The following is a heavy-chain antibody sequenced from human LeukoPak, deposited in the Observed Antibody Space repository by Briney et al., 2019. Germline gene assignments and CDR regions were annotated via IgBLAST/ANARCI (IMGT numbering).Heavy chain of an antibody. CDR2: INPSGGST. V-gene: IGHV1-46*01. CDR3: ARVPNYYGGYYFDY. J-gene: IGHJ4*02. D-gene: IGHD3-10*01. CDR1: GYTFSSFY. Sequence: ASVKVSCKAVGYTFSSFYIHWVRQAPGQGPEWMGLINPSGGSTTFAERFQGRVAMTTDTSTSTAYMELRSLRSDDTAVYYCARVPNYYGGYYFDYWGQGTLVTVSS.